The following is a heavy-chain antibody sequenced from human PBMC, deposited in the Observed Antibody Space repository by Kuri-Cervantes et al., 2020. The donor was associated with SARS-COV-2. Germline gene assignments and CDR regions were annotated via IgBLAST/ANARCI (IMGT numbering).Heavy chain of an antibody. V-gene: IGHV4-59*01. J-gene: IGHJ4*02. D-gene: IGHD2-2*01. CDR2: IYYNGNG. CDR3: ARASSFTSIYYYFDS. CDR1: GGSISSYY. Sequence: GSLRLCCTVSGGSISSYYWTWVRQPPGKGLEFIGYIYYNGNGYNPSLESRVTMSLDTSRNQFSLRLTSVTHADTAVYYCARASSFTSIYYYFDSWGQGNLVTVSS.